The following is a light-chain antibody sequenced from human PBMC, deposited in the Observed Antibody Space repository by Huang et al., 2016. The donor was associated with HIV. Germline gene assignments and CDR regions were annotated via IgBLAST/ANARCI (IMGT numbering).Light chain of an antibody. J-gene: IGKJ2*01. V-gene: IGKV3-15*01. CDR3: QQSHDWPPYT. CDR1: QSVSSN. Sequence: EIVMTQSPVTLSGSPGESATLSGRASQSVSSNLAWYQQKPGQAPRLLIYGASTRATGIQARISGSGSGTEFTLTISNLQSEDFAVYYCQQSHDWPPYTFGQGTKLEIK. CDR2: GAS.